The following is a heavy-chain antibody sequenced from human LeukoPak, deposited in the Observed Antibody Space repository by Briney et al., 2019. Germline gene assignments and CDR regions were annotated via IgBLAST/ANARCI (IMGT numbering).Heavy chain of an antibody. CDR1: RFTFSSYA. CDR3: AKERAVAILDY. CDR2: ISGSGGST. V-gene: IGHV3-23*01. Sequence: GGSLRLSCAASRFTFSSYAMSWVRQAPGKGLEGVSAISGSGGSTYYADSVKGRFTTSRDNSKNTLYLQMNSLRAEDTVVYYCAKERAVAILDYWGQGTLVTVSS. J-gene: IGHJ4*02. D-gene: IGHD6-19*01.